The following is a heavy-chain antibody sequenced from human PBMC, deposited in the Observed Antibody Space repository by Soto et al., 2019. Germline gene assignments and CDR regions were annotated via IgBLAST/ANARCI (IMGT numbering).Heavy chain of an antibody. CDR3: ARDPGDRNGMIV. Sequence: EVQVVESGGGLVQPGGSLRLSCAASGFTVSSDYMNWVRQAPGKGLEWVSVIYSGGSTYYADSVKGRFTISRDNSKNTLHLQMNSLRAEDTAVYYCARDPGDRNGMIVWGQGTTVTVSS. V-gene: IGHV3-66*01. J-gene: IGHJ6*02. CDR1: GFTVSSDY. D-gene: IGHD1-26*01. CDR2: IYSGGST.